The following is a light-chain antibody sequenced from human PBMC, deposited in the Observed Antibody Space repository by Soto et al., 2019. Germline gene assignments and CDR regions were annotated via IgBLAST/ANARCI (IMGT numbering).Light chain of an antibody. J-gene: IGLJ3*02. CDR2: GVS. V-gene: IGLV2-11*01. CDR3: CSYVDTDTWV. CDR1: SGDVGNYDL. Sequence: QSVLTQPASVSGSPGQSITISCTGSSGDVGNYDLVSWYQQIPGKAPQLMISGVSERPSGVPDRFSGSKSGNTASLTISGLQAEDEADYYCCSYVDTDTWVFGGGTKVTVL.